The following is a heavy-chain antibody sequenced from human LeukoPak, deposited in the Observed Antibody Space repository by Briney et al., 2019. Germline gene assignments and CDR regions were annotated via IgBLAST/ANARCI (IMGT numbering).Heavy chain of an antibody. CDR2: ISSTSFTT. D-gene: IGHD1-26*01. CDR3: ARDLISGAYTFDY. V-gene: IGHV3-48*02. Sequence: GGSLRLSCATSGFTFSSFSMNWVRQAPGKGPEWVSYISSTSFTTYYADSVRGRFTISRDNAKQSLYLQMNSLRDEDTGIYYCARDLISGAYTFDYWGQGTLVTVSS. CDR1: GFTFSSFS. J-gene: IGHJ4*02.